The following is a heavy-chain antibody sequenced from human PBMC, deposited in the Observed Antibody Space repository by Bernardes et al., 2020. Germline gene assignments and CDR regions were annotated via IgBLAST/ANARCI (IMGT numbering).Heavy chain of an antibody. CDR2: ISGSGGST. D-gene: IGHD2-2*01. Sequence: GGSLRLSCAASGFTFSSYAMSWVRQAPGKGLEWVSAISGSGGSTYYADSVKGRFTISRDNSKNTLYLQMNSLRAEDTAVYYCAKVFRPGVVVVPAAMYGDYWGQGTLVTVSS. J-gene: IGHJ4*02. CDR3: AKVFRPGVVVVPAAMYGDY. CDR1: GFTFSSYA. V-gene: IGHV3-23*01.